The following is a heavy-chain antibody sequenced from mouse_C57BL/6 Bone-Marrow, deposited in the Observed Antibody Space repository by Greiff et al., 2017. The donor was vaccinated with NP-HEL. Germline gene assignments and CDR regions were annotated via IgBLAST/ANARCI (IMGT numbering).Heavy chain of an antibody. CDR2: ISYDGSN. CDR1: GYSITSGYY. J-gene: IGHJ1*03. V-gene: IGHV3-6*01. D-gene: IGHD1-1*01. CDR3: ASLYGSRGYWYFDV. Sequence: EVQLQESGPGLVKPSQSLSLTCSVTGYSITSGYYWNWIRQFPGNKLEWMGYISYDGSNNYNPSLKNRISITRDTSKNQFFLKLNSVTTEDTATYYCASLYGSRGYWYFDVWGTGTTVTVSS.